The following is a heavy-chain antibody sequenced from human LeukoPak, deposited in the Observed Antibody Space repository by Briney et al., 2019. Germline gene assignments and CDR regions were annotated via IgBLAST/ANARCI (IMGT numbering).Heavy chain of an antibody. CDR2: IYYSGST. Sequence: SETLSLTCTVSGGSISSYYWGWIRQPPGKGLEWIGSIYYSGSTYYNPSLKSRVTISVDTSKNQFSLELSSVTAADTAVYYCASSLRFLEWLFVAFDIWGQGTMVTVSS. V-gene: IGHV4-39*07. CDR1: GGSISSYY. J-gene: IGHJ3*02. CDR3: ASSLRFLEWLFVAFDI. D-gene: IGHD3-3*01.